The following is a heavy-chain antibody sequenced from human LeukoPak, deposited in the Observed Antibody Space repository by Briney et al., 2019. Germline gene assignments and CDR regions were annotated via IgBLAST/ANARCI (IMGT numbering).Heavy chain of an antibody. D-gene: IGHD5-18*01. CDR1: GFTFSSYW. CDR3: ARDGKDTAMVTDY. V-gene: IGHV3-7*03. Sequence: PGGSLRLSCAASGFTFSSYWMNWARQAPGKGLEWVASINHNGNVNYYVDSVKGRFTISRDNAKNSLYLQMSNLRAEDTAVYYCARDGKDTAMVTDYWGQGTLVTVSS. CDR2: INHNGNVN. J-gene: IGHJ4*02.